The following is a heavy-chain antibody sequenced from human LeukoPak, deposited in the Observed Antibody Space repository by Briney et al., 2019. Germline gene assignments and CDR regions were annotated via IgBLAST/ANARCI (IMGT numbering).Heavy chain of an antibody. D-gene: IGHD5-24*01. V-gene: IGHV3-11*01. CDR3: ARDSEGDGYNFDT. J-gene: IGHJ5*02. CDR2: ISSSGSTI. CDR1: GFTFSDYY. Sequence: IPGGSLRLSCAASGFTFSDYYMSWIRQAPGKGLEWVSYISSSGSTIYYADSVKGRFTISRDNSKNTLYLQMNSLRADDTAVYYCARDSEGDGYNFDTWGRGTLVTVSS.